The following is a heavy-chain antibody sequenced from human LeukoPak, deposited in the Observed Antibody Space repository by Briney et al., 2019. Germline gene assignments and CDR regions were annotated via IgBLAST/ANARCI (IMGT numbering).Heavy chain of an antibody. CDR1: RFTFGDYA. Sequence: GGSLRLSCTASRFTFGDYAMSWVRQAPGKGLEWVGFIRSKAYGGTTEYAASVKGRFTVSRDDSKSIAYLQMNSLKTEDTAVYYCTRVVDIVVVPAAIWIWFDPWGQGTLVTVSS. CDR3: TRVVDIVVVPAAIWIWFDP. V-gene: IGHV3-49*04. D-gene: IGHD2-2*01. CDR2: IRSKAYGGTT. J-gene: IGHJ5*02.